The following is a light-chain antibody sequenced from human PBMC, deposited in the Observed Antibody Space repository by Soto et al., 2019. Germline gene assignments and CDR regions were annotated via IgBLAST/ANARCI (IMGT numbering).Light chain of an antibody. V-gene: IGKV3-11*01. CDR1: QSVSSY. CDR3: QQRSTWPRT. CDR2: DAS. J-gene: IGKJ1*01. Sequence: EIVLTQSPPTLSLSPGERATLSCRASQSVSSYLAWYQQKPGQAPRLLIYDASNRATGIPARFSGSGSGTDFTLTISSLEPEDFAVYYCQQRSTWPRTFGHGTKVEIK.